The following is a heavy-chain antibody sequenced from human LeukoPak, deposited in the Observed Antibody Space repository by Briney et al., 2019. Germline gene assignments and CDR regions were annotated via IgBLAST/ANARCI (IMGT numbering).Heavy chain of an antibody. CDR3: ARDLQTTYCSGGSCYGSAVY. CDR2: IYSGGST. V-gene: IGHV3-66*01. CDR1: GFTVSSNY. D-gene: IGHD2-15*01. J-gene: IGHJ4*02. Sequence: GGSLRLSCAASGFTVSSNYMSWVRQAPGKGLEWVSVIYSGGSTYYADSVKGRFTISRDNSKNTLYLQMNSLRAEDTAVYYCARDLQTTYCSGGSCYGSAVYWGQGTLVTVSS.